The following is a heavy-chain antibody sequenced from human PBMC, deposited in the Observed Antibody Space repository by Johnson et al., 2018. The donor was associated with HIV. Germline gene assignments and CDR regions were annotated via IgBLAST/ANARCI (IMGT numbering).Heavy chain of an antibody. V-gene: IGHV3-30*02. CDR1: GFTFSSYG. CDR3: AREVGSWYSSSSGAFDG. CDR2: IRYDGSNK. J-gene: IGHJ3*01. Sequence: QVQLVESGGGVVQPGGSLRLSCAASGFTFSSYGMHWVRQAPGKGLEWVTFIRYDGSNKYYADSVKGRFTISRDNSKNTMFLQMNSLRAEDTAVYYCAREVGSWYSSSSGAFDGWGQGTMVTVSS. D-gene: IGHD6-6*01.